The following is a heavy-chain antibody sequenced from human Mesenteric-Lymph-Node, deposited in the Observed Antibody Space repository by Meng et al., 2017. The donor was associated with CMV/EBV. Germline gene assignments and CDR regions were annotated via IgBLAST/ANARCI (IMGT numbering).Heavy chain of an antibody. CDR2: MNPNSGNT. CDR1: GYTCTSYD. V-gene: IGHV1-8*01. CDR3: ARGRGFWSGHMADWFDP. J-gene: IGHJ5*02. Sequence: ASVMDFCKAAGYTCTSYDSNWVRQATGQGLVWMGWMNPNSGNTGYAQKFQGRVTMTRNTSISTAYMELSSLRSEDTAVYYCARGRGFWSGHMADWFDPWGQGTLVTVSS. D-gene: IGHD3-3*01.